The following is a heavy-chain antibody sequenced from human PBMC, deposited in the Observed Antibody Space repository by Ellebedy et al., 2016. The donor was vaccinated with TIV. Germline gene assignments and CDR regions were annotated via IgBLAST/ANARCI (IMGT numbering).Heavy chain of an antibody. D-gene: IGHD2-2*02. CDR2: ISGSGGST. CDR3: AKDRYCSSTSCYRGTEYFQH. CDR1: GFTFSSYA. Sequence: GGSLRLSXAASGFTFSSYAMSWVRQAPGKGLEWVSAISGSGGSTYYADSVKGRFTISRDNSKNTLYLQMNSLRAEDTAVYYCAKDRYCSSTSCYRGTEYFQHWGQGTLVTVSS. J-gene: IGHJ1*01. V-gene: IGHV3-23*01.